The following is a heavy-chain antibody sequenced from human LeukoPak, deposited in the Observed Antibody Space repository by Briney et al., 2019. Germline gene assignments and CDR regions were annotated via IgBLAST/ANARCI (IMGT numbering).Heavy chain of an antibody. Sequence: GSLRLSCAASGFTFSSYSMNWVRQAPGKGLEWIGEINHSGSTNYNLSLKSRVTISVDTSKNQFSLKLSSVTAADTAVYYCARLSSFGYSYGHYYFDYWGQGTLVTVSS. CDR3: ARLSSFGYSYGHYYFDY. D-gene: IGHD5-18*01. CDR1: GFTFSSYS. V-gene: IGHV4-34*01. CDR2: INHSGST. J-gene: IGHJ4*02.